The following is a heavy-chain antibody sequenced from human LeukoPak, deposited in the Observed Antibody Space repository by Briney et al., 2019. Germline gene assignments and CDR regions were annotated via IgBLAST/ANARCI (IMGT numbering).Heavy chain of an antibody. J-gene: IGHJ5*02. Sequence: ESLNTSQKCAGYIFTKYWIGVVRQPPGHGLGWMWIIYSRDYDNRYSQSFQGQVTISADKSISTSYPPASSLKPSHTATSQLARPGVGGTSGLVWFDPWGQGTLVTVSS. CDR3: ARPGVGGTSGLVWFDP. V-gene: IGHV5-51*01. CDR1: GYIFTKYW. CDR2: IYSRDYDN. D-gene: IGHD6-19*01.